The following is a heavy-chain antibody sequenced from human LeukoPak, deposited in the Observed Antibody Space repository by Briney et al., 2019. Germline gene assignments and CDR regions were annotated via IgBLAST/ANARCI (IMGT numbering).Heavy chain of an antibody. J-gene: IGHJ3*02. Sequence: PGGSLRLSCAASGFTFSTYWMSWVRMAAGKGLEWVASIKQDGSDTYYVDSVKRRFTISRDNAKNSLYLQMNSLRAEATAVYYCARQVGWRDTFDIWGQGTMVTVSS. CDR3: ARQVGWRDTFDI. V-gene: IGHV3-7*01. D-gene: IGHD1-26*01. CDR2: IKQDGSDT. CDR1: GFTFSTYW.